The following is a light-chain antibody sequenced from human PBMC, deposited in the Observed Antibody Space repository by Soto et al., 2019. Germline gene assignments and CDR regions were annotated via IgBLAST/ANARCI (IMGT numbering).Light chain of an antibody. J-gene: IGKJ2*01. CDR2: GAS. CDR3: QQYGSSPYT. V-gene: IGKV3-20*01. Sequence: EIVMTQSPGTLSLSPGERATLSCWASQSVSSSYLAWYQQKPGQAPRLLIYGASSRPTGIPDRFSGSGSGTDFTLTISRLEPEDFAGYYCQQYGSSPYTFGQGTKLEIK. CDR1: QSVSSSY.